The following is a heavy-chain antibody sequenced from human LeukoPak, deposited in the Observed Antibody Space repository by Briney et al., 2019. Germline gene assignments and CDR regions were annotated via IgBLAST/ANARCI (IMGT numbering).Heavy chain of an antibody. CDR2: INPKSGGT. CDR1: GYTFTDYY. D-gene: IGHD1-26*01. Sequence: GASVKVSCKASGYTFTDYYIHWVRQAPGQGLEWMAWINPKSGGTKYTQKFQGTGTLTRDTSIDTVYMELSRLRSGDTALYYCARGRDSGSHTYYFDYWGQGTLVTVSS. V-gene: IGHV1-2*02. CDR3: ARGRDSGSHTYYFDY. J-gene: IGHJ4*02.